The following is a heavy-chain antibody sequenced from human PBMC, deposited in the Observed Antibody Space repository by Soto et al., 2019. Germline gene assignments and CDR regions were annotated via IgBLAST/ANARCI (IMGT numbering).Heavy chain of an antibody. Sequence: QVQLVQSGAEVKKPGASVKVSCKASGYTFTSYGISWVRQAPGQGLEWMGWISAYNGNTNYAQKLQGRVTMTTDTATGTTYMELRSLRSDDKAVYYCARDEGYAVILTGVGYYFDYWGQGTLVTVSS. CDR2: ISAYNGNT. CDR3: ARDEGYAVILTGVGYYFDY. V-gene: IGHV1-18*01. D-gene: IGHD3-9*01. CDR1: GYTFTSYG. J-gene: IGHJ4*02.